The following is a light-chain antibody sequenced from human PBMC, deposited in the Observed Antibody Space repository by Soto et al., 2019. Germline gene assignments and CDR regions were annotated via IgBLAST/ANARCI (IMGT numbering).Light chain of an antibody. CDR2: GAS. V-gene: IGKV3-20*01. J-gene: IGKJ1*01. Sequence: EIVLTQSPGTLSLSPGERATLSCKASQSVSSNFLAWYQRKPGQAPRLLIYGASSRATDIPHRISGSGSGTAFTLTITRLEPEDFAVYYCQQHGTSPPTFGQGTKVEI. CDR1: QSVSSNF. CDR3: QQHGTSPPT.